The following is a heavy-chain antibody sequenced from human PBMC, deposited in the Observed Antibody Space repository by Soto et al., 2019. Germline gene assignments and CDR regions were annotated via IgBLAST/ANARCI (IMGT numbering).Heavy chain of an antibody. Sequence: SEALSVTCAVSGGSISRGGYSWSWIRQPPGKGLEWIGYIYHSGSTYYNPSLKSRVTISVDRSKNQFSLKLSSVTAADTAVYYCARVPGPWGQGTLVTVSS. CDR1: GGSISRGGYS. J-gene: IGHJ5*02. V-gene: IGHV4-30-2*01. CDR3: ARVPGP. CDR2: IYHSGST.